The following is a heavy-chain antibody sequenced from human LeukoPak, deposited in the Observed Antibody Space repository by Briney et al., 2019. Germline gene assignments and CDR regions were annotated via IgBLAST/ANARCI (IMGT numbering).Heavy chain of an antibody. J-gene: IGHJ3*02. V-gene: IGHV4-39*01. D-gene: IGHD2-2*01. CDR3: ARRHCSSTNCYGDAFDI. CDR1: GGSISSSSNY. Sequence: SETLSLTCTVSGGSISSSSNYWGWIRQPPGQGLEWIGNIYYSGSTYYNPSLKSRVTISVDTSKNQFSLNLISVTAADTAVYYCARRHCSSTNCYGDAFDIWGQGTMVTVSS. CDR2: IYYSGST.